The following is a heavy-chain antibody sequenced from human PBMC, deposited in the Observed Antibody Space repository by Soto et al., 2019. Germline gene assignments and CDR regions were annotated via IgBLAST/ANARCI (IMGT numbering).Heavy chain of an antibody. V-gene: IGHV1-69*08. CDR3: AIEGGSESYPNWFES. CDR1: GGTFSSYT. D-gene: IGHD3-10*01. Sequence: QVQLVQSGAEVKKPGSSVKVSCKASGGTFSSYTISWVRQAPGQGLEWMGRIIPILGIANYGQKFQGSVTITADNATRTADMELSSLSCEDTALYYCAIEGGSESYPNWFESWCHGTLVTV. J-gene: IGHJ5*01. CDR2: IIPILGIA.